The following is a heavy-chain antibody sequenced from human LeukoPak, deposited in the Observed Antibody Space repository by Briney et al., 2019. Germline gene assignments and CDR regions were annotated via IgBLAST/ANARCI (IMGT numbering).Heavy chain of an antibody. CDR1: GDTPGSYA. CDR2: IIPLLGIT. Sequence: SVKVSCKASGDTPGSYAMNWVRQAPGQGLEWVARIIPLLGITNRAQNLQGRVTVNADTSTNTVYLELSSLRPDDTAVYYCARARSRITFGGIRHAFDIWGQGTLVTVSS. V-gene: IGHV1-69*04. J-gene: IGHJ3*02. D-gene: IGHD3-16*01. CDR3: ARARSRITFGGIRHAFDI.